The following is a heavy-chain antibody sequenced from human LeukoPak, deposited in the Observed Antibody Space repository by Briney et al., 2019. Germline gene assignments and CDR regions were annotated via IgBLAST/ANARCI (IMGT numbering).Heavy chain of an antibody. Sequence: PGESLRLSCAASGFSIDDYAMHWVRQAPGKGLEWVSLISWDGGNTYYADSVKGRFTISKDNSKNSLYLQMNSLRAEDTALYYCAKEARVYGSGSYPYYYYYMDVWGKGTTVTVSS. CDR2: ISWDGGNT. J-gene: IGHJ6*03. CDR1: GFSIDDYA. CDR3: AKEARVYGSGSYPYYYYYMDV. V-gene: IGHV3-43D*03. D-gene: IGHD3-10*01.